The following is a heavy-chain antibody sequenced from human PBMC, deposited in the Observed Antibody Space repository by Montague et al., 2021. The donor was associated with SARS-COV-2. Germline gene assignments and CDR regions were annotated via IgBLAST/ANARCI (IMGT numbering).Heavy chain of an antibody. CDR1: GGSISSSNYY. Sequence: ETLSLTCTVSGGSISSSNYYWDWLRQPPGKGLEWIGSIYNSGSTYYNPSLKSRVTISVDTSKNHFSLKLSSVTAADTAVYYCARRGRTLLPVATTIGGFDIWGQGTMVTVSS. CDR3: ARRGRTLLPVATTIGGFDI. V-gene: IGHV4-39*02. D-gene: IGHD5-12*01. J-gene: IGHJ3*02. CDR2: IYNSGST.